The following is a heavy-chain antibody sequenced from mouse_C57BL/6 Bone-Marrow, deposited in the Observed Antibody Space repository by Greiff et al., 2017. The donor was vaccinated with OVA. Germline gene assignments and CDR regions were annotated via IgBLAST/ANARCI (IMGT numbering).Heavy chain of an antibody. Sequence: QVQLQQPGAELVKPGASVKLSCKASGYTFTSYWMQWVKQRPGQGLEWIGEIDPSDSYTNYNQKFKGKATLTVDTSSSTAYMQLSSLTSEDSAVYYCASAVFAYWGQGTLVTV. V-gene: IGHV1-50*01. CDR2: IDPSDSYT. CDR3: ASAVFAY. CDR1: GYTFTSYW. J-gene: IGHJ3*01.